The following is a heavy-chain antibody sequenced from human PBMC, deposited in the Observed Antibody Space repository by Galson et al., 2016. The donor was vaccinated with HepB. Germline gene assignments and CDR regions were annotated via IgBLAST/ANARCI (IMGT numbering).Heavy chain of an antibody. CDR3: SREMTGRYFD. V-gene: IGHV3-7*01. Sequence: SLRLSCAASGFTFNAHWMNWVRQAPGKGLEWVANIRGDGIVSYYAESVRGRLTISRDNAKNSPYLQMNGLRVDETAVYYCSREMTGRYFDWGQGTLGTVSS. J-gene: IGHJ4*02. D-gene: IGHD3-10*01. CDR1: GFTFNAHW. CDR2: IRGDGIVS.